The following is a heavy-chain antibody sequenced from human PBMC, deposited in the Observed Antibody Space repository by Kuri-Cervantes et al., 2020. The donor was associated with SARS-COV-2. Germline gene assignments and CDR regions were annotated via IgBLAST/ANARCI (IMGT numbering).Heavy chain of an antibody. CDR1: GFTFDDYG. CDR2: IKQDGSEK. CDR3: AREPQGYSGYDYFDY. D-gene: IGHD5-12*01. V-gene: IGHV3-7*01. J-gene: IGHJ4*02. Sequence: GGSLRLSCAASGFTFDDYGMSWVRQAPGKGLEWVANIKQDGSEKYYVDSVKGRFTISRDNAKNSLYLQMNSLRAEDTAVYYCAREPQGYSGYDYFDYWGQGTLVTVSS.